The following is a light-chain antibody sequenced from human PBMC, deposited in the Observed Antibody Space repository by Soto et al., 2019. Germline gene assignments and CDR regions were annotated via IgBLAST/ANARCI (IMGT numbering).Light chain of an antibody. CDR2: EVS. Sequence: QSALTQPPSASGSPGQSVTISCTGTSSDVGGYNYVSWYQQHPDKAPKLMIYEVSKRPSGVPDRFSGSKSGNTASLTVSGLQAEYEADYYCSSYAGSNNLVVFGGGTKLTVL. CDR1: SSDVGGYNY. J-gene: IGLJ2*01. CDR3: SSYAGSNNLVV. V-gene: IGLV2-8*01.